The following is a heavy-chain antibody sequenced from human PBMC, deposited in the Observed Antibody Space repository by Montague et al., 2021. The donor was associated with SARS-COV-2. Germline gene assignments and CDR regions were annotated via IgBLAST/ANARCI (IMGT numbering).Heavy chain of an antibody. CDR2: IYYSGST. CDR3: ARHLRVTTATSHMYHYAMDV. CDR1: GDSISNYS. Sequence: SETLSLTCSVSGDSISNYSWCWILQSPGKGLEWIGYIYYSGSTNYNPSLTSRVTISVDTTKNQVSLKLNSVTAADTAVYYCARHLRVTTATSHMYHYAMDVWGQGTTVTVSS. V-gene: IGHV4-59*08. D-gene: IGHD2-21*02. J-gene: IGHJ6*02.